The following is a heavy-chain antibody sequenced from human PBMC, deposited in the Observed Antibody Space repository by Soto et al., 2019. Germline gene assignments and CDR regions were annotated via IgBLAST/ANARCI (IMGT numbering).Heavy chain of an antibody. J-gene: IGHJ6*02. CDR2: IYPGDSDT. Sequence: PGESLKISCKGSGYSFTSYWIGWVRQMPGKGLEWMGIIYPGDSDTRYSPSFQGQVTISADKSISTAYLQWSSLKASDTAMYYCARNHYYGSGRNYYYYGMDVWGQGTTVTVSS. CDR3: ARNHYYGSGRNYYYYGMDV. V-gene: IGHV5-51*01. D-gene: IGHD3-10*01. CDR1: GYSFTSYW.